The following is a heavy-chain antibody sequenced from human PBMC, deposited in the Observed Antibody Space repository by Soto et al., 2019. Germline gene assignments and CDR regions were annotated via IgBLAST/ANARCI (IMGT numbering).Heavy chain of an antibody. J-gene: IGHJ6*02. CDR1: GFTFSSYS. Sequence: GGSLRLSCAASGFTFSSYSMNWVRQAPGKGLEWVSYISSSSSTIYYADSVKGRFTISRDNAKNSLYLQMNSLRDEDTAVYYCAREERDYGDYESHYYYYGMDVWGQGTTVTVSS. V-gene: IGHV3-48*02. D-gene: IGHD4-17*01. CDR3: AREERDYGDYESHYYYYGMDV. CDR2: ISSSSSTI.